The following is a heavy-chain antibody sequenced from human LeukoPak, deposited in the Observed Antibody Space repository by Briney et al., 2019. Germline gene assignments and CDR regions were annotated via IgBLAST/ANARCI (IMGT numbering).Heavy chain of an antibody. Sequence: GGSLRLSCAASGFTFSSYSMNWVRQAPGKGLEWVSYISRSSSTIYYADSVKGRFTISRGNAKNSLYLQMNSLRNEDTAVYYCARPDTAKYGKEVDYWGQGTLVTVSS. D-gene: IGHD5-18*01. CDR1: GFTFSSYS. J-gene: IGHJ4*02. V-gene: IGHV3-48*02. CDR3: ARPDTAKYGKEVDY. CDR2: ISRSSSTI.